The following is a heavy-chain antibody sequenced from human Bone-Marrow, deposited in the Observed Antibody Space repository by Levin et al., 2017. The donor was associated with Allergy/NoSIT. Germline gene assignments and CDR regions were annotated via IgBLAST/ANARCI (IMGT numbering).Heavy chain of an antibody. J-gene: IGHJ6*02. CDR3: ARWWQQLDHYYYGMDG. V-gene: IGHV1-18*01. Sequence: GESLKISCQASGYTFTSYGISWVRQAPGQGLEWMGWISAYNGNTNYAQKLQGRVTMTTDTSTSTAYMELRSLRSDDTAVYYCARWWQQLDHYYYGMDGWGQGTTVTVSS. CDR2: ISAYNGNT. D-gene: IGHD2-15*01. CDR1: GYTFTSYG.